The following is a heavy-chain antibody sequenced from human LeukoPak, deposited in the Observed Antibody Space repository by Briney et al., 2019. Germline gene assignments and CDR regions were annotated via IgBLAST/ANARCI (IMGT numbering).Heavy chain of an antibody. CDR2: MNPKSGNT. CDR1: GYTFTNYD. V-gene: IGHV1-8*01. J-gene: IGHJ4*02. Sequence: ASVKVSCKTSGYTFTNYDINWVRQATGQGLEWMGWMNPKSGNTGSAQRFQGRVALTRDTSISTAYMELSSLRSEDTAVYYCARVWGSIDYWGQGTLVTVSS. CDR3: ARVWGSIDY. D-gene: IGHD7-27*01.